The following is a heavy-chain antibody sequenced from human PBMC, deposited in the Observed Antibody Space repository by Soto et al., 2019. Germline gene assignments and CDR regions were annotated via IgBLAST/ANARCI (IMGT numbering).Heavy chain of an antibody. J-gene: IGHJ6*02. V-gene: IGHV5-51*01. Sequence: GESLKISCKGSGYSFTSYWIGWVRQMPGKGLEWMGIIYPGDSDTRYSPSFQGQVTISADKSISTAYLQWSSLKASDTATYYCAIPRVYCRSSVYYCDSIDFWGQGTSVTVSS. CDR2: IYPGDSDT. CDR3: AIPRVYCRSSVYYCDSIDF. D-gene: IGHD6-6*01. CDR1: GYSFTSYW.